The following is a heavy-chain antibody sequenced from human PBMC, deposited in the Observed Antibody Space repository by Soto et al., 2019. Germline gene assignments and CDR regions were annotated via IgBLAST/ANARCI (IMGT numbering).Heavy chain of an antibody. CDR3: TTVYYYDSSGYYN. CDR2: IKSKTDGGTT. V-gene: IGHV3-15*01. J-gene: IGHJ4*02. D-gene: IGHD3-22*01. Sequence: GGSLRLSCAASGFTFSNAWMSWVRQAPGKGLEWVGRIKSKTDGGTTDYAAPVKGRFTISRDDSKNTLYLQMNSLKTEDTAVYYCTTVYYYDSSGYYNWGQGTLVTVSS. CDR1: GFTFSNAW.